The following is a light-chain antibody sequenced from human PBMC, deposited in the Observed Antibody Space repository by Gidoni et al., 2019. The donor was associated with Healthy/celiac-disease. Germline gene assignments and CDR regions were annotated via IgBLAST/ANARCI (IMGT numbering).Light chain of an antibody. V-gene: IGKV3-15*01. CDR2: GAS. Sequence: EIVMTQSPATLSVSLGERATLSCRASQSVSSNVAWYQQKPGQAPRLLIYGASTRATSIPARFSGSESGTEFTLTISSLQSEDFAVYYCQKYNNWPRTFGQGTKVEIK. J-gene: IGKJ1*01. CDR1: QSVSSN. CDR3: QKYNNWPRT.